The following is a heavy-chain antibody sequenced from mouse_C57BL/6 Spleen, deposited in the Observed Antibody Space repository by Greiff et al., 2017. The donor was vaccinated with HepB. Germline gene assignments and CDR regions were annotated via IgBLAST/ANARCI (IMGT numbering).Heavy chain of an antibody. CDR1: GYTFTDYY. J-gene: IGHJ1*03. V-gene: IGHV1-26*01. CDR3: ATYDYDGYFDV. CDR2: INPNNGGT. Sequence: EVQLQQSGPELVKPGASVKISCKASGYTFTDYYMNWVKQSHGKSLEWIGDINPNNGGTSYNQKFKGKATLTVDKSSSTAYMELRSLTSEDSAVYYCATYDYDGYFDVWGTGTTVIVSS. D-gene: IGHD2-4*01.